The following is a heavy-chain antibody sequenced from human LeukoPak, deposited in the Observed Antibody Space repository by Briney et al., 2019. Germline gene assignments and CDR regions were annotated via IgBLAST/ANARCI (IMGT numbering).Heavy chain of an antibody. CDR2: IYTSGST. Sequence: SETLSLTCTVSGGSISSYYWSWIRQPAGEGLEWIGRIYTSGSTNYNPSLKSRVTMSVDTSKNQFSLKLSSVTAADTAVYYCARSNFWSGYLGAFDFDYWGQGTLVTVSP. D-gene: IGHD3-3*01. CDR1: GGSISSYY. CDR3: ARSNFWSGYLGAFDFDY. J-gene: IGHJ4*02. V-gene: IGHV4-4*07.